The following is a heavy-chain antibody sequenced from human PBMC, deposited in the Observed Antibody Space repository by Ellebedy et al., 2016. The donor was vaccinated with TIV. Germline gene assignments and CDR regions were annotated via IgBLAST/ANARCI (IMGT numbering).Heavy chain of an antibody. Sequence: ASVKVSCKASGYTFTSYAMHWVRQAPGQRLEWMGWINAGNGNTKYSQKFQGRVTMTRNTSISTAYTELSSLRSEDTAVYYCARGPTYYDFWSGSPIDYWGQGTLVTVSS. J-gene: IGHJ4*02. CDR1: GYTFTSYA. CDR3: ARGPTYYDFWSGSPIDY. CDR2: INAGNGNT. V-gene: IGHV1-3*01. D-gene: IGHD3-3*01.